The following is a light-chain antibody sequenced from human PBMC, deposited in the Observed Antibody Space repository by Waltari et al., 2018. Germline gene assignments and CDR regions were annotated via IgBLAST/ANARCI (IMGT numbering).Light chain of an antibody. V-gene: IGLV2-23*02. Sequence: QSALTQPASVSGSPGQSLTIPCPGTSSDIGRSNIVSWYQQHPGKAPKLMIYEVSKRPSGVSNRFSGSKSGNRASLTISGLQAEDEADYYCCSYAGSSTLDVVFGGGTKLTVL. CDR1: SSDIGRSNI. CDR2: EVS. CDR3: CSYAGSSTLDVV. J-gene: IGLJ2*01.